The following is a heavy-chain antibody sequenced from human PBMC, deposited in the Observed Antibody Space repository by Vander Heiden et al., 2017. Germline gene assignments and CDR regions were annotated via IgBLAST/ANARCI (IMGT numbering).Heavy chain of an antibody. J-gene: IGHJ6*02. CDR2: KSYDGSNK. V-gene: IGHV3-30*18. CDR3: AKKRARYYYYGMDV. Sequence: QVQLVQSGGGVVQPGRSLSLSCAASGFTFSSYGMHWVRQAPGKGLEWVAVKSYDGSNKYYADSVKGRFTISRDNSKNTLYLQMNSLRAEDTAVYYCAKKRARYYYYGMDVWGQGTTVTVSS. CDR1: GFTFSSYG.